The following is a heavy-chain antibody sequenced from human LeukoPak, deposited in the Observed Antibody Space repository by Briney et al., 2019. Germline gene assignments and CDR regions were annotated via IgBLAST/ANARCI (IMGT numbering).Heavy chain of an antibody. D-gene: IGHD2-15*01. CDR3: AKSGYCSGGSCYSSGIRFDP. J-gene: IGHJ5*02. Sequence: GGSLRLSCAASGFTFSSYGMHWVRQAPGKGLEWVAFIRYDGSNKYYADPVKGRFTISRDNSKNTLYLQMNSLRAEDTDVYYCAKSGYCSGGSCYSSGIRFDPWGQGTLVTVSS. CDR2: IRYDGSNK. CDR1: GFTFSSYG. V-gene: IGHV3-30*02.